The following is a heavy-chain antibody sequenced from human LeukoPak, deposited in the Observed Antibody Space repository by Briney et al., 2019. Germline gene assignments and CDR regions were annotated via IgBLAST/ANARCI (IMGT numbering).Heavy chain of an antibody. CDR2: IYYSGST. Sequence: PSETLSLTCTVSGGSTSSSSYYWGWIRQPPGKGLEWIGSIYYSGSTYYNPSLKSRVTISVDTSKNQFSLKLSSVTAADTAVYYCASPFRNYFPFDYWGQGTLVTVSS. D-gene: IGHD4-11*01. CDR1: GGSTSSSSYY. J-gene: IGHJ4*02. CDR3: ASPFRNYFPFDY. V-gene: IGHV4-39*01.